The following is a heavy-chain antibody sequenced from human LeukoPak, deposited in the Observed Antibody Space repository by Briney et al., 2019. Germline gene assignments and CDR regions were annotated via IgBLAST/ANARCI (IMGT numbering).Heavy chain of an antibody. CDR3: AKMSDSSWYYFDC. J-gene: IGHJ4*02. CDR1: GLTFSSYA. V-gene: IGHV3-23*01. Sequence: GGSLRLSCAASGLTFSSYALSWVRQAPGKGLEWVSGISGGGGSTYYADSVKGRFSISRDNSRNTLYLQMNSLRAEDTAVYYCAKMSDSSWYYFDCWGQGTLVTVSS. D-gene: IGHD6-13*01. CDR2: ISGGGGST.